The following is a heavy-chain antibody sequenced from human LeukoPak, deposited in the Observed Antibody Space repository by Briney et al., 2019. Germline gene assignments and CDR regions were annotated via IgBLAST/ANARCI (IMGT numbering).Heavy chain of an antibody. D-gene: IGHD4-17*01. CDR2: ISTSSNYI. J-gene: IGHJ4*02. Sequence: GGSLRLSCAASGFKFSSYTMYWVRQAPGKGLEWVSSISTSSNYIYYADSVKGRFTISRDNAQNLLYLQMNSLRAEDTAVYYCARLFDYGDYRAEPYWGQGSLVTVSS. CDR1: GFKFSSYT. V-gene: IGHV3-21*01. CDR3: ARLFDYGDYRAEPY.